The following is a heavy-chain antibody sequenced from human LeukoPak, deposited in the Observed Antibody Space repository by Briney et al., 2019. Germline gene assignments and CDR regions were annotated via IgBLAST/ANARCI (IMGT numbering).Heavy chain of an antibody. CDR1: GYTFTGYY. CDR3: ARAGYSYGTMDV. Sequence: ASVKVSCKASGYTFTGYYMHWVRQAPGQGLEWMGWINPNSGGTNYAQKLQGRVTMTRDTSISTAYMELSRLRSDDTAVYYCARAGYSYGTMDVWGQGTTVTVSS. J-gene: IGHJ6*02. D-gene: IGHD5-18*01. CDR2: INPNSGGT. V-gene: IGHV1-2*02.